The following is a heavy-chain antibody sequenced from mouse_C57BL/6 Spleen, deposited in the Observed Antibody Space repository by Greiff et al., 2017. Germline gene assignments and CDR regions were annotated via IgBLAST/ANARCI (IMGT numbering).Heavy chain of an antibody. D-gene: IGHD2-10*02. J-gene: IGHJ2*01. CDR2: IDPSVSST. Sequence: VQLQQPGAELVKPGASVKLSCKASGYTFTSYWMQWVKQRPGQGLEWTGEIDPSVSSTNYNPKFKGKATLTVDTSSSTAYMQLSSLTSEDAAVYYDGRRECGNFYFGYWGQGTTLTVSS. CDR3: GRRECGNFYFGY. CDR1: GYTFTSYW. V-gene: IGHV1-50*01.